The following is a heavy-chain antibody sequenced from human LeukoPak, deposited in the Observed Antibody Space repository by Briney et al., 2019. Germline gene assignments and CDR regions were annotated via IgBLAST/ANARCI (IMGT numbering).Heavy chain of an antibody. V-gene: IGHV4-39*01. CDR1: GGSISSSSYY. Sequence: SETLSLTCTVSGGSISSSSYYWGWIRQPPGKGLEWIGSIYYSGSTYYNPSLKSRVTISVDTSKNQFSLKLSSVTAADTAVYYCARHMPSRIVVVIAAAAFDIWGQGTMVTVSS. J-gene: IGHJ3*02. CDR3: ARHMPSRIVVVIAAAAFDI. CDR2: IYYSGST. D-gene: IGHD2-21*01.